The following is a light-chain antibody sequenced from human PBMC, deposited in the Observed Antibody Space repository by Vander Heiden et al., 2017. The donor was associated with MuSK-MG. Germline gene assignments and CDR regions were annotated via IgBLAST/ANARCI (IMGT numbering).Light chain of an antibody. J-gene: IGKJ2*01. CDR2: GIS. Sequence: AIQMTQSPSSLSASVGDRVTITCRASQDVRNDLGWYQQKPGKAPKLLIYGISRLQSGVPSRFSGDGSGTYFTLTITSLQPEDFATYYCLQDYTYPYTFGQGTKLEIK. CDR3: LQDYTYPYT. V-gene: IGKV1-6*01. CDR1: QDVRND.